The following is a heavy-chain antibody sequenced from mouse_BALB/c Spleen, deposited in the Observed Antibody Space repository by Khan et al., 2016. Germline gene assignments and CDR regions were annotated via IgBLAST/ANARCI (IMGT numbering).Heavy chain of an antibody. CDR1: GYTFTDYE. D-gene: IGHD1-1*01. CDR3: TRRDVYSGSPYHFDY. CDR2: IDPATGGT. V-gene: IGHV1-15*01. Sequence: QVQLQQSGAELVRPGASVTLSCKASGYTFTDYEMHWVKQTPVHGLQWIGAIDPATGGTAHNQKFKGKATLTEDKSSSTAYMELRSLTSEDSAVYYCTRRDVYSGSPYHFDYWGQGTTLIVSS. J-gene: IGHJ2*01.